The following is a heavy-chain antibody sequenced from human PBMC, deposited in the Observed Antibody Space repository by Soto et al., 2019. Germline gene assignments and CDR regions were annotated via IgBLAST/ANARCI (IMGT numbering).Heavy chain of an antibody. CDR2: IIPVYGAA. CDR3: ARDWVGAGWYFDL. Sequence: QVQLVQSGAEVKKPGSSVKVSCKASGGTFSTYAISWVRQAPGQGLEWMGGIIPVYGAANSAQKFQGRVTITADESTTTAYMELSNLSSEDTAVYYCARDWVGAGWYFDLWGRGTLVTVSS. J-gene: IGHJ2*01. CDR1: GGTFSTYA. V-gene: IGHV1-69*01. D-gene: IGHD3-16*01.